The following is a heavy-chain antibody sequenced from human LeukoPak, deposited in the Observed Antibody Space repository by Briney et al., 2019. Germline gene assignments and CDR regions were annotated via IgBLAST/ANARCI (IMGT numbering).Heavy chain of an antibody. J-gene: IGHJ1*01. D-gene: IGHD6-13*01. CDR1: GHTFTGYY. CDR3: ARAQGPYSSSWYGNSGYFQH. V-gene: IGHV1-2*04. Sequence: ASVNVSCKASGHTFTGYYMHWVRQAPGQGLEWMGWINPNSGRTNYAQKFQGWVTMTRDTSISTAYMELSRLRSDDTAVYYCARAQGPYSSSWYGNSGYFQHWGQGTLVTVSS. CDR2: INPNSGRT.